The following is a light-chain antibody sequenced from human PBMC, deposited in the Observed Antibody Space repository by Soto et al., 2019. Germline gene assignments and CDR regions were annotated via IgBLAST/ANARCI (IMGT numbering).Light chain of an antibody. CDR1: QSVLYSSNNKNY. CDR3: QQYYSTPFT. Sequence: DIVMTQSPDSLAVSLGESATINCKSSQSVLYSSNNKNYLAWYQQKPGQPPKLLIYWASTRESGVPDRFSGSGSGTDFTLTISSLQAEDVAVYDCQQYYSTPFTFGPGTKVDIK. V-gene: IGKV4-1*01. J-gene: IGKJ3*01. CDR2: WAS.